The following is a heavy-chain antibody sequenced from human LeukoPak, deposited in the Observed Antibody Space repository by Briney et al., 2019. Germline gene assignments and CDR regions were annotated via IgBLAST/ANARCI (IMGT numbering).Heavy chain of an antibody. CDR3: AKDTEYSSSSGLDY. D-gene: IGHD6-6*01. CDR2: ISWNSGSI. V-gene: IGHV3-9*01. J-gene: IGHJ4*02. Sequence: GRSLRFSCAASGFTFDDYAMHWVRQAPGKGLEWVSGISWNSGSIGYADSVKGRFTISRDNAKNSLYLQMNSLRAEDTALYYCAKDTEYSSSSGLDYWGQGTLVTVSS. CDR1: GFTFDDYA.